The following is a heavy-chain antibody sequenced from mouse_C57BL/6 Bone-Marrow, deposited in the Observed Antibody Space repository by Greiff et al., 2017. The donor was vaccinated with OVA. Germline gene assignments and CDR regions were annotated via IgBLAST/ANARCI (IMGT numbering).Heavy chain of an antibody. CDR2: IHPNRGST. D-gene: IGHD1-1*01. Sequence: QVQLQQPGAELVKPGASVKLSCKASGYTFTSYWMHWVKQRPGQGLEWIGMIHPNRGSTNYNEKFKSKATLTVDKSSSTAYMQLSCLTSEDSAVYYCARFRARGSSYWGQGTTRTVSS. CDR3: ARFRARGSSY. J-gene: IGHJ2*01. V-gene: IGHV1-64*01. CDR1: GYTFTSYW.